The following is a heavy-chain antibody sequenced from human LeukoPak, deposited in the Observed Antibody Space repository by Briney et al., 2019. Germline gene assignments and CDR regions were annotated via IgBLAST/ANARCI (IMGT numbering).Heavy chain of an antibody. Sequence: GGSLRLSCAASGFTFSDYYMSWIRQAPGKGLEWVSYISSSGGSMYYADSVKGRFTISRDNSKNTLYLQMNSLRAEDTAVYYCVRWYGGSGLENYYYYMDVWGKGTTVTISS. CDR2: ISSSGGSM. J-gene: IGHJ6*03. CDR1: GFTFSDYY. D-gene: IGHD3-10*01. V-gene: IGHV3-11*01. CDR3: VRWYGGSGLENYYYYMDV.